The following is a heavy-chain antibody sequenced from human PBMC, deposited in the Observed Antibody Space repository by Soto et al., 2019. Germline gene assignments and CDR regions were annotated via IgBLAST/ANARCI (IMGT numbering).Heavy chain of an antibody. CDR2: ISAYNGNT. CDR1: CYTLTSYG. D-gene: IGHD3-9*01. J-gene: IGHJ3*02. Sequence: ASVKVSCRASCYTLTSYGISWVRQSPEQGLEWMGWISAYNGNTNYAQKLQGRVTMTTDTSTSTAYMELRSLRSDDTAVYYRARETVFYDILTGSRADAFDIWGQGTMVTVSS. V-gene: IGHV1-18*01. CDR3: ARETVFYDILTGSRADAFDI.